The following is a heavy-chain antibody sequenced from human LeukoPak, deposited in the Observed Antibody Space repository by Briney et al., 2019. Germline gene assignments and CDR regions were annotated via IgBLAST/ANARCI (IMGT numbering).Heavy chain of an antibody. CDR3: AREPGGGAFDI. D-gene: IGHD1-14*01. V-gene: IGHV4-30-4*08. CDR1: GGSISSGDYY. CDR2: IYYSGST. Sequence: SQTLSLTCTVSGGSISSGDYYWSWIRQPPGKGPEWIGYIYYSGSTYYNPSLKSRVTISVDTSKNQFSLKLSSVTAADTAVYYCAREPGGGAFDIWGQGTMVTVSS. J-gene: IGHJ3*02.